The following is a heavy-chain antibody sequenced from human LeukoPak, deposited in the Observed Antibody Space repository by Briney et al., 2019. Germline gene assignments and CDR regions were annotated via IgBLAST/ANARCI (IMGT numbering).Heavy chain of an antibody. V-gene: IGHV1-18*01. CDR1: GYTFTSYG. CDR3: AFCTSCPYGVY. D-gene: IGHD2-2*01. CDR2: ISAYNGNT. Sequence: ASVKVSCKASGYTFTSYGISWVRQDPGRGLEWMGWISAYNGNTNYAQKLQGRVTMTTDTSTSTAYMELRSLRSDDTAVYYCAFCTSCPYGVYWGQGTLVTVSS. J-gene: IGHJ4*02.